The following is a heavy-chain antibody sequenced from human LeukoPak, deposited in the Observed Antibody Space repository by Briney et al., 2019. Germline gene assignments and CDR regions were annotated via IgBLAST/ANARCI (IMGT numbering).Heavy chain of an antibody. CDR2: ISGSGGST. Sequence: AMSWVRQAPGKGLEWVSAISGSGGSTYYADSVKGRFTISRDNSKNTLYLQMNSLRAEDTAVYYCAKYQLLYNWFDPWGQGTLVTVSS. CDR1: A. CDR3: AKYQLLYNWFDP. D-gene: IGHD2-2*01. J-gene: IGHJ5*02. V-gene: IGHV3-23*01.